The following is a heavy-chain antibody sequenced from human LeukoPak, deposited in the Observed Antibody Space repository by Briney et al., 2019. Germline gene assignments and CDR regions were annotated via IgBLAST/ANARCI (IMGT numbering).Heavy chain of an antibody. CDR2: IYSPGTT. D-gene: IGHD3-3*01. Sequence: PSETLSLTCTVSGGSVSSYYWSWIRQPPGKGLEWIGYIYSPGTTNYNPSLKSRVSFSVDTSKNQFSLNLNSVTAADTAIYYCARNQTSYDSWSGSRTGSHQAFDVWGRGRLVTVSS. CDR1: GGSVSSYY. J-gene: IGHJ3*01. CDR3: ARNQTSYDSWSGSRTGSHQAFDV. V-gene: IGHV4-59*02.